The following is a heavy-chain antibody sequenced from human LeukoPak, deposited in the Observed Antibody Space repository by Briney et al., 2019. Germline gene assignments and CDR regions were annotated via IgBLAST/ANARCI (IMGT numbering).Heavy chain of an antibody. Sequence: GGSLRLPCAASGFTFDDYAMHWVRQAPGKGLEWVSGISWNSGSIGYADSVKGRFTISRDNAKNSLYLQMNSLRAEDTALYYCARAGYDYVWGSYLLDYWGQGTLVTVSS. CDR2: ISWNSGSI. V-gene: IGHV3-9*01. CDR3: ARAGYDYVWGSYLLDY. D-gene: IGHD3-16*02. CDR1: GFTFDDYA. J-gene: IGHJ4*02.